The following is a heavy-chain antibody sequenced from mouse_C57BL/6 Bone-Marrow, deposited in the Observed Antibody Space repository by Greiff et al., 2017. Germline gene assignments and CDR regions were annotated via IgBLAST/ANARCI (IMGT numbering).Heavy chain of an antibody. D-gene: IGHD4-1*02. CDR3: ARTLNWDEDFDY. J-gene: IGHJ2*01. CDR1: GFTFSSYA. CDR2: ISDGGSYT. V-gene: IGHV5-4*03. Sequence: EVKLMESGGGLVKPGGSLKLSCAASGFTFSSYAMSWVRQTPEKRLEWVATISDGGSYTYYPDNVKGRFTISRDNAKNNLYLQRSHLKSEDTAMYYCARTLNWDEDFDYWGQGTTLTVSS.